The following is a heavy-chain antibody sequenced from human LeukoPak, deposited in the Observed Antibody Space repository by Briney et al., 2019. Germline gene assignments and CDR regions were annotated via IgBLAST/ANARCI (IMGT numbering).Heavy chain of an antibody. CDR2: IYHSGST. J-gene: IGHJ4*02. Sequence: PSETLSLTCTVSGYSISSGYYWGWIRQPPGKGLEWIGSIYHSGSTYYNPSLKSRVTISVDTSKNQFSLKLSSVTAADTAVYYCATTLNDYGDYLFDYWGQGTLVTVSS. D-gene: IGHD4-17*01. CDR3: ATTLNDYGDYLFDY. CDR1: GYSISSGYY. V-gene: IGHV4-38-2*02.